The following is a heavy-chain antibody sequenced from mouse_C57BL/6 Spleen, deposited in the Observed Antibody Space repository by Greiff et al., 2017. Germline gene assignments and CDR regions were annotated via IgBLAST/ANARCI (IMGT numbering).Heavy chain of an antibody. Sequence: EVKLQQSGAELVRPGASVKLSCTASGFNIKDYYMHWVKQRPEQGLEWIGRIDPEDGDTEYAPKFQGKATMTADTSSNTAYLQLSSLTSEDTAVYYCTTGGLLRAMDYWGQGTSVTVSS. CDR3: TTGGLLRAMDY. CDR2: IDPEDGDT. V-gene: IGHV14-1*01. J-gene: IGHJ4*01. D-gene: IGHD2-3*01. CDR1: GFNIKDYY.